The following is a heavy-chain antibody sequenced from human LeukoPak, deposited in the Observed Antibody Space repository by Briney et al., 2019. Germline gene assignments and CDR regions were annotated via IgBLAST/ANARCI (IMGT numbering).Heavy chain of an antibody. Sequence: PGRSLRLSCAASGFTFSSYGMHWVRQAPGKGLEWVAVIWYDGSNKYYADSVKGRFTISRDNSKNTLYLQMNNLRVEDTAIYYCAKDRIVISFGDVSKHWGQGTLVTVSS. CDR3: AKDRIVISFGDVSKH. V-gene: IGHV3-33*06. J-gene: IGHJ1*01. D-gene: IGHD3-10*01. CDR1: GFTFSSYG. CDR2: IWYDGSNK.